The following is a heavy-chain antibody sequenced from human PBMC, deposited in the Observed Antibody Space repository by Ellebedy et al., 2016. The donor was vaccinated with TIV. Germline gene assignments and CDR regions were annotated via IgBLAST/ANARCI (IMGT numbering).Heavy chain of an antibody. CDR3: AREGGNKLVATIYYFDY. V-gene: IGHV3-48*04. Sequence: GESLKISXAASGFTFNTYSMNWVRQSPGKGLEWVSYISSSGSTIYYADSVKGRFTISRDNAKNSLSLQMNSLRAEDTAVYYCAREGGNKLVATIYYFDYWGQGTLVTVSS. J-gene: IGHJ4*02. CDR2: ISSSGSTI. CDR1: GFTFNTYS. D-gene: IGHD5-12*01.